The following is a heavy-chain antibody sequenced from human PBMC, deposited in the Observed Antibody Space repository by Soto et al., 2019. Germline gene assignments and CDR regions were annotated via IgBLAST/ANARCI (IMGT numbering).Heavy chain of an antibody. CDR2: IIPMDGSG. CDR1: GGTFSTHA. Sequence: QVQLVQSGAEVKKPGSSVRVSCKASGGTFSTHAISWVRQAPGRGPEWIGGIIPMDGSGKYAPNFQGRVTMIADALTNNAFLVADCPSFDGTGGHYWEEAPYFGQSLRIGFYGLDVWGQGTTVTVSS. V-gene: IGHV1-69*01. J-gene: IGHJ6*02. CDR3: EEAPYFGQSLRIGFYGLDV. D-gene: IGHD3-10*01.